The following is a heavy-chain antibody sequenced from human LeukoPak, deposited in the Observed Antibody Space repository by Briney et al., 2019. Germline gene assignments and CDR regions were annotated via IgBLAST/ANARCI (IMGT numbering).Heavy chain of an antibody. CDR3: ARGNPQWELPARFDY. CDR1: GGSISSGGYY. V-gene: IGHV4-31*03. J-gene: IGHJ4*02. D-gene: IGHD1-26*01. CDR2: IYYSGST. Sequence: SETLSLTCTVSGGSISSGGYYWSWIRQHPGKGLEWIGYIYYSGSTYYNPSLKSRVTISVDTSKSQSSLKLSFVTAADTAVYYCARGNPQWELPARFDYWGQGTLVTASS.